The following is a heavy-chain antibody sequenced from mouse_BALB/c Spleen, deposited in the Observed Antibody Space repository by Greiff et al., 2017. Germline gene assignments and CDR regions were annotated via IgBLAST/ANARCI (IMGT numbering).Heavy chain of an antibody. D-gene: IGHD1-1*01. Sequence: QVQLQQSGAELARPGASVKLSCKASGYTFTSYWMQWVKQRPGQGLEWIGAIYPGDGDTRYTQKFKGKATLTADKSSSTAYMQLSSLASEDSAVYYCVTSDYWGQGTTLTVSS. J-gene: IGHJ2*01. V-gene: IGHV1-87*01. CDR2: IYPGDGDT. CDR3: VTSDY. CDR1: GYTFTSYW.